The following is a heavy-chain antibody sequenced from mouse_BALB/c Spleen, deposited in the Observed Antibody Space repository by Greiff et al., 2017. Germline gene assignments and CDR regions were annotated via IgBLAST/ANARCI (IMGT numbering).Heavy chain of an antibody. CDR2: ISYSGST. Sequence: EVQLQESGPGLVKPSQSLSLTCTVTGYSITSDYAWNWIRQFPGNKLEWMGYISYSGSTSYNPSLKSRISITRDTSKNQFFLQLNSVTTEDTATYYCATDGYYGKFAYWGQGTLVTVSA. V-gene: IGHV3-2*02. CDR3: ATDGYYGKFAY. J-gene: IGHJ3*01. D-gene: IGHD2-3*01. CDR1: GYSITSDYA.